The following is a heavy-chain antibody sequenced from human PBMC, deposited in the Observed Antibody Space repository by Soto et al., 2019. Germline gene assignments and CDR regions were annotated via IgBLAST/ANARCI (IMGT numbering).Heavy chain of an antibody. D-gene: IGHD3-22*01. CDR1: GGSISSSSYY. CDR2: IYYSGST. Sequence: QLQLQESGPGLVKPSETLSLTCTVSGGSISSSSYYWGWIRQPPGKGLEWIGSIYYSGSTYYNPSPKSRVTISVDTSKNQFSLKLSSVTAADTAVYYCARHYDSSGYYSLDYWGQGTLVTVSS. J-gene: IGHJ4*02. CDR3: ARHYDSSGYYSLDY. V-gene: IGHV4-39*01.